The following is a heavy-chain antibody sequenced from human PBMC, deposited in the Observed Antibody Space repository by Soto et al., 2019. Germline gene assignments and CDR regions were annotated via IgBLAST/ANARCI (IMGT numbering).Heavy chain of an antibody. CDR1: GDSMNNGNYF. J-gene: IGHJ4*02. CDR2: ISYSGST. V-gene: IGHV4-30-4*01. CDR3: ARDRAHFYESSGRLDL. D-gene: IGHD3-22*01. Sequence: QVQLQESGPGLVKPSQTLSLTCSVSGDSMNNGNYFWTWIRQTPGKGLQWIGYISYSGSTFYKPSRKTRLAKSVDTSKNQFSVRLRSVTAADTAVYYCARDRAHFYESSGRLDLWGQGMLVTVSS.